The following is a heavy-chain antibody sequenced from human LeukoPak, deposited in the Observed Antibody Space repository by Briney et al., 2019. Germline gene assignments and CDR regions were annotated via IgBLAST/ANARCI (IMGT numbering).Heavy chain of an antibody. Sequence: SETLSLTCTVAGVSISDFHWSWLRQSPEKGLEWIGWITNSGDANYNPSLESRLAMSAETTKSQLSLRVTSVTDADTAVYFCARHDPIISMIVGERAFDIWGQGTMVTVSS. CDR1: GVSISDFH. CDR2: ITNSGDA. V-gene: IGHV4-59*08. D-gene: IGHD3-22*01. CDR3: ARHDPIISMIVGERAFDI. J-gene: IGHJ3*02.